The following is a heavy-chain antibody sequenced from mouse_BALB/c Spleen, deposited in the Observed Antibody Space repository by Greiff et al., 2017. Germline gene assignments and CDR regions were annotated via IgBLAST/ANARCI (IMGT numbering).Heavy chain of an antibody. CDR2: ISDGGSYT. V-gene: IGHV5-4*02. J-gene: IGHJ4*01. CDR1: GFTFSDYY. CDR3: ARAESMDY. Sequence: EVKLMESGGGLVKPGGFLKFSCAASGFTFSDYYMYWVRQTPEKRLEWVATISDGGSYTYYPDSVKGRCTISRDNPKNTLFLQMTSLRSEDTAMYCCARAESMDYWGQGTSVTVSS.